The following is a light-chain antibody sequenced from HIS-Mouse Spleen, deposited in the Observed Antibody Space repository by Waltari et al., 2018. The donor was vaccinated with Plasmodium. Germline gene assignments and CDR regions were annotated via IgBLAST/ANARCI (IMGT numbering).Light chain of an antibody. CDR2: DVS. J-gene: IGLJ1*01. V-gene: IGLV2-11*01. CDR3: CSYAGSYTFV. Sequence: QSALTQPRSVSGSPGPSVPISCTGTSSDVGGYTYFSWYQQHPGKAPKLMIYDVSKRPSGVPDRFSGSKSGNTASLTISGLQAEDEADYYCCSYAGSYTFVFGTGTKVTVL. CDR1: SSDVGGYTY.